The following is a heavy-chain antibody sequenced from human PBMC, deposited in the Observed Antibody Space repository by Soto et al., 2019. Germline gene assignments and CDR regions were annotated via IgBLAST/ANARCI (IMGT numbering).Heavy chain of an antibody. CDR3: ARESGDWPLNWFDP. V-gene: IGHV3-74*01. Sequence: GGSLRLSCAASGFNFSNHWMHWVRQRPAEGLVWVSRITSDGKSKAYAEPVKGRFAISRDNAKNTLYLQMNGLTAEDTAVYYCARESGDWPLNWFDPWGQGTLVTVSS. CDR2: ITSDGKSK. D-gene: IGHD2-21*02. CDR1: GFNFSNHW. J-gene: IGHJ5*02.